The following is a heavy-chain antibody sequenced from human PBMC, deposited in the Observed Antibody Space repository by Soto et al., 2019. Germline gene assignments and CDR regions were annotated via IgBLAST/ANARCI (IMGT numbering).Heavy chain of an antibody. J-gene: IGHJ4*02. CDR1: GFSLSTSGVG. CDR3: AHTPRGAFDY. CDR2: IYWDADM. D-gene: IGHD3-16*01. V-gene: IGHV2-5*02. Sequence: QITLKESGPTLVKPTQTLTLTCTFSGFSLSTSGVGVGWFRQPPGKALEWLAVIYWDADMRYSPSLRNRLTFTNDTSKIQVVLTMTNVDPVDTVTYYCAHTPRGAFDYWGQGTLVTVSS.